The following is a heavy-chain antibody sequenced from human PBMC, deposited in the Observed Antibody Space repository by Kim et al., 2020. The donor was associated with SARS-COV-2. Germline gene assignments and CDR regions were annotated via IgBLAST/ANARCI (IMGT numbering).Heavy chain of an antibody. CDR3: ARYGMVATLDY. Sequence: GGSLRLSCAASGFSFGTSWMSWVRQTPGKGLEWVANINQDGTKRYYGDSVKGRFTISKDDARQSLDLQMNSLSAEDTAVYYCARYGMVATLDYWGQGTLVTVFS. D-gene: IGHD2-21*02. V-gene: IGHV3-7*03. J-gene: IGHJ4*02. CDR2: INQDGTKR. CDR1: GFSFGTSW.